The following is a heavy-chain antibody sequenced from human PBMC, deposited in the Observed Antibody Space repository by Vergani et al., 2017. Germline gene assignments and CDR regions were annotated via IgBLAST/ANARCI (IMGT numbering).Heavy chain of an antibody. D-gene: IGHD3-10*01. CDR2: IIPIFGTA. CDR3: ARGRVVRGVRYYYYMDV. CDR1: GGTFSSYA. J-gene: IGHJ6*03. Sequence: QVQLVQSGAEVKKPGSSVKVSCKASGGTFSSYAISWVRQAPGQGLEWMGGIIPIFGTANYAQKFQGRVTITADESTSTAYMELSSLRSKDTAVYYCARGRVVRGVRYYYYMDVWGKGTTVTVSS. V-gene: IGHV1-69*01.